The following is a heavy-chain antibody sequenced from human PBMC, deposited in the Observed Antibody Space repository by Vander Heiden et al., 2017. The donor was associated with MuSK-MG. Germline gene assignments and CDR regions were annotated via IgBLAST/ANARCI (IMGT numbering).Heavy chain of an antibody. D-gene: IGHD3-16*02. V-gene: IGHV4-59*01. CDR1: GGPISSYS. J-gene: IGHJ5*02. CDR2: IYYSGST. CDR3: ARATRYYDYVWGSYRLNWFDP. Sequence: QVQLQESGPGLVKPSDTLSLTCTVSGGPISSYSSRWIRQPPGKGLEWIGYIYYSGSTNYNPSLKSRVTISVDTSKNQFSLKLSSVTAADTAVYYCARATRYYDYVWGSYRLNWFDPWGQGTLVTVSS.